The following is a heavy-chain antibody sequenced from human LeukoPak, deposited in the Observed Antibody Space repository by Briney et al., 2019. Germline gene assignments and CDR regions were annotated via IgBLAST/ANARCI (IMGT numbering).Heavy chain of an antibody. D-gene: IGHD3-22*01. CDR3: ARDYYDSSGYFRLSGWFDP. CDR2: IYHSGST. J-gene: IGHJ5*02. CDR1: GYSIRSGYY. V-gene: IGHV4-38-2*02. Sequence: PSETLSLTCAVSGYSIRSGYYWGWIRQPPGKGLEWIGSIYHSGSTYYNPSLKSRVTISVDTSKNQFSLKLSSVTAADTAVYYCARDYYDSSGYFRLSGWFDPWGQGTLVTVSS.